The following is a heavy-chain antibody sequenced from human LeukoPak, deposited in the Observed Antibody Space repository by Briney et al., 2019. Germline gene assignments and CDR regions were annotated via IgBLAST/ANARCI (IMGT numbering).Heavy chain of an antibody. CDR3: AREEDFWSGYYG. Sequence: SVKVSCKASGGTFSSYAISWVRQAPGQGLEWMGGIIPIFGTANYAQRFQGRVTITADESTSTAYMELSSLRSEDTAVYYCAREEDFWSGYYGWGQGTLVTVSS. CDR1: GGTFSSYA. J-gene: IGHJ4*02. CDR2: IIPIFGTA. D-gene: IGHD3-3*01. V-gene: IGHV1-69*13.